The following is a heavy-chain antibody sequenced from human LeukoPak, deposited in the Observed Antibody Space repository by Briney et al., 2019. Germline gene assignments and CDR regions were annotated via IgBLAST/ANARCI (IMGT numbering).Heavy chain of an antibody. CDR1: GGSISSGNW. CDR3: ATYDSSGYYGLDAFDI. V-gene: IGHV4-4*02. D-gene: IGHD3-22*01. J-gene: IGHJ3*02. CDR2: IWRSGSP. Sequence: SETLSLTCAVSGGSISSGNWWSWVRQPPGKGLEWIGEIWRSGSPNYNPSLKSRVTISVDNSKNQFSLKLSSVTAADTAVYYCATYDSSGYYGLDAFDIWGQGTMVTVSS.